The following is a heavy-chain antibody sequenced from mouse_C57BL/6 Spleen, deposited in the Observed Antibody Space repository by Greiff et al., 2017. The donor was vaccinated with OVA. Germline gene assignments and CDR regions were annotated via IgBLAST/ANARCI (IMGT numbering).Heavy chain of an antibody. CDR1: GYAFTNYL. CDR2: INPGSGGT. J-gene: IGHJ3*01. D-gene: IGHD3-1*01. Sequence: QVQLKESGAELVRPETSVKVSCKASGYAFTNYLIEWVKQRPGQGLEWIGVINPGSGGTNYNEKFKGKATLTADKSSSTAYMQLSSLTSEDSAVYYCASRGLIYWGQGTLVTVSA. CDR3: ASRGLIY. V-gene: IGHV1-54*01.